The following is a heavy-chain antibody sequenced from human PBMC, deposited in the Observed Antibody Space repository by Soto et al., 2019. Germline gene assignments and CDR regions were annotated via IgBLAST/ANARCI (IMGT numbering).Heavy chain of an antibody. CDR2: MNPNSGNT. J-gene: IGHJ6*03. CDR3: ARAYGDYYYYYMDV. V-gene: IGHV1-8*01. D-gene: IGHD4-17*01. Sequence: ASVKVSCKASGYTFTSYDINWVRQATGQGLEWMGWMNPNSGNTGYAQKFQGRVTMTRNTSISTAYMELSSLRSEGTAVYYCARAYGDYYYYYMDVWGKGTTVTVSS. CDR1: GYTFTSYD.